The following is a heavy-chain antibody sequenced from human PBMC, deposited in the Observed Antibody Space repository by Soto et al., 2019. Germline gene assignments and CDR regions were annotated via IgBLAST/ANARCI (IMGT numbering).Heavy chain of an antibody. CDR1: GYTFTSYD. J-gene: IGHJ3*02. D-gene: IGHD3-3*01. V-gene: IGHV1-8*01. CDR2: MNPNSGNT. Sequence: VKVSCKASGYTFTSYDINWVRQATGQGLEWMGWMNPNSGNTGYAQKFQGRVTMTRNTSISTAYMELSSLRSEDTAVYYCARAAWYYDFWSGYLAFDIWGQGTMVTVSS. CDR3: ARAAWYYDFWSGYLAFDI.